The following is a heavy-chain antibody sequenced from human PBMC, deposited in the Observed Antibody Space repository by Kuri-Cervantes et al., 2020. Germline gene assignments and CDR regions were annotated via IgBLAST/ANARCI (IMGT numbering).Heavy chain of an antibody. CDR2: IIPIFGTA. CDR3: ARGPTTYYFDY. V-gene: IGHV1-69*13. D-gene: IGHD4-17*01. Sequence: SVKVSCKASGYTFTSYDINWVRQAPGQGLEWMGGIIPIFGTANYAQKFQGRVTITADESTSTAYMELSSLRSEDTAVYYCARGPTTYYFDYWGQGTLVTVSS. J-gene: IGHJ4*02. CDR1: GYTFTSYD.